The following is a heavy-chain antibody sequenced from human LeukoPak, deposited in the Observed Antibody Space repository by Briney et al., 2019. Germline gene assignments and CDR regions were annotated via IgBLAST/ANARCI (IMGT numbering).Heavy chain of an antibody. CDR1: GGSISGGGYE. V-gene: IGHV4-30-2*01. Sequence: SRTLSLTGTVSGGSISGGGYEWSWIGQPPGKGLGWIGYIYHSGSTYYNPSLKSRVTISVDRSKNQFSLKLSSVTAADTAVYYCARAGDHYWYFDLWGRGTLVTVSS. D-gene: IGHD7-27*01. CDR2: IYHSGST. J-gene: IGHJ2*01. CDR3: ARAGDHYWYFDL.